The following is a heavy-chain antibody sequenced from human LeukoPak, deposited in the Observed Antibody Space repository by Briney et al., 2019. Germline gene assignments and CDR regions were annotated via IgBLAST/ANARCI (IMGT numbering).Heavy chain of an antibody. CDR3: AKCSYYDILTGSRGFDY. D-gene: IGHD3-9*01. CDR2: ISGSGGST. CDR1: GFTFSSYG. V-gene: IGHV3-23*01. Sequence: GGTLRLSCAASGFTFSSYGMSWVRQAPGKGLEWVSAISGSGGSTYYADSVKGRFTISRDNSKNTLYLQMNSLRAEDTAVYYCAKCSYYDILTGSRGFDYWGQGTLVTVSS. J-gene: IGHJ4*02.